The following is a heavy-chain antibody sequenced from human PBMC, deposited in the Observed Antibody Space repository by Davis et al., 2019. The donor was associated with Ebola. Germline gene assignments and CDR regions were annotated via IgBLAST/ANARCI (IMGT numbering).Heavy chain of an antibody. CDR2: ISGRGGST. CDR1: GFTTNNNA. J-gene: IGHJ3*02. V-gene: IGHV3-23*01. CDR3: AKLSISDASDI. D-gene: IGHD3-3*02. Sequence: GESLKISCAASGFTTNNNAMSWVRQAPGKGLEWVSSISGRGGSTFYADSVKGRFTISRDNSKNKQYLQMNTLRAEDTAVYYCAKLSISDASDIWGQGTMVTVSS.